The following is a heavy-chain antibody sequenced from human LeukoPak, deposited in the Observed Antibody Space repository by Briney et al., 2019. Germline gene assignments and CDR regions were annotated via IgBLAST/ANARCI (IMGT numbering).Heavy chain of an antibody. V-gene: IGHV1-69*13. Sequence: SVKVSCKASGGTFSSYAISWVRQAPGQGLEWMGGIIPIFGTANYAQKFQGRVTITADESTSTAYMELSSLRSEDTAVYYCAREVTVGATSSAFDIWGQGTMVTVSS. CDR3: AREVTVGATSSAFDI. CDR2: IIPIFGTA. J-gene: IGHJ3*02. D-gene: IGHD1-26*01. CDR1: GGTFSSYA.